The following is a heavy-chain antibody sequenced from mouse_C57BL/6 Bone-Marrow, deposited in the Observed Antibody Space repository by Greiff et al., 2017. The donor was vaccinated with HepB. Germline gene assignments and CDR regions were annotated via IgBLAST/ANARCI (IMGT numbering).Heavy chain of an antibody. Sequence: QVQLQQPGAELVKPGASVKLSCKASGYTFTSYWMQWVKQRPGQGLEWIGEIDPSVSYTNYNQKFKGKATLTVDTSSSTAYMQLSSLTSEDSAVYYCARWGRITTVVAHFDYWGQGTTLTVSS. CDR3: ARWGRITTVVAHFDY. D-gene: IGHD1-1*01. J-gene: IGHJ2*01. CDR1: GYTFTSYW. V-gene: IGHV1-50*01. CDR2: IDPSVSYT.